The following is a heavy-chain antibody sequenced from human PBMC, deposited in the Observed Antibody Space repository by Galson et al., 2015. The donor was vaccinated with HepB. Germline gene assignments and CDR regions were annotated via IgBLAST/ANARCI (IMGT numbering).Heavy chain of an antibody. CDR3: ARVRPFLEWFPTYYDMDV. V-gene: IGHV3-33*01. CDR2: IWADGHNT. J-gene: IGHJ6*02. Sequence: SLRLSCAASGFTFSNFGMHWVRQAPGRGLEWVAVIWADGHNTYYSHSVRGRFTISRDNSKNTLFLQMNSLRAEDTAVYYCARVRPFLEWFPTYYDMDVWGQGTTVTVSS. CDR1: GFTFSNFG. D-gene: IGHD3-3*01.